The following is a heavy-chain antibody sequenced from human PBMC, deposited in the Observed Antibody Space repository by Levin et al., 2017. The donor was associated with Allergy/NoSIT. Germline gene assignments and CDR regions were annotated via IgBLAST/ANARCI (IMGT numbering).Heavy chain of an antibody. D-gene: IGHD1-1*01. CDR3: ARWNANFDY. Sequence: GGSLRLSCVDSGSTFGGFWMGWVRQAPGKGLEWVANIKQDGSEKQYLDSVKDRFTISRDNAKNSLFLQMNSLRDEDTAVYYCARWNANFDYWGQGTLVTVSS. J-gene: IGHJ4*02. CDR1: GSTFGGFW. V-gene: IGHV3-7*01. CDR2: IKQDGSEK.